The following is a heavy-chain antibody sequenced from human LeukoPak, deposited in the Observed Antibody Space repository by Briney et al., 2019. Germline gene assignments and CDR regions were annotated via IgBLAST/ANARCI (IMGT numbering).Heavy chain of an antibody. CDR2: INPNSGGT. D-gene: IGHD6-13*01. J-gene: IGHJ6*02. Sequence: ASVKVSCKASGYTFTGYYMHWVRQAPGQGLEWMGWINPNSGGTNYAQKFQGRVTMTRDTSISTAYMELSRLRSDDTAVYYCARDLEAAIAAAASYYYYGMDLEDYGMDVWGQGTTVTVSS. CDR3: ARDLEAAIAAAASYYYYGMDLEDYGMDV. V-gene: IGHV1-2*02. CDR1: GYTFTGYY.